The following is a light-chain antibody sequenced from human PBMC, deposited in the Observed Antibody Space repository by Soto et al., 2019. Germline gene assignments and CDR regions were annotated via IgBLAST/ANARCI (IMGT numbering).Light chain of an antibody. Sequence: EIVMTQSPATVSVSPGERATLSCRASESANSNLAWYQQKPGQAPRLLIYGASTRATGIPARFSGSGSGTECTLTISSLQSEEFAVYYCQQFQKWPLTFGGGTKVEIK. V-gene: IGKV3-15*01. CDR3: QQFQKWPLT. CDR1: ESANSN. CDR2: GAS. J-gene: IGKJ4*01.